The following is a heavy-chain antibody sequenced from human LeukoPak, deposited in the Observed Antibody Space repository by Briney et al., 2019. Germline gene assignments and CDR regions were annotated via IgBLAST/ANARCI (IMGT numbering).Heavy chain of an antibody. CDR2: IYHSGSA. V-gene: IGHV4-38-2*02. J-gene: IGHJ5*02. Sequence: SETLSLTCAVSGYSISSGYQWAWIRPSPGKGVEWIGSIYHSGSAHYNPSLKSRVTISVERSKNQFSLKMSSVPAADTAVYYCARDPRWLTPDCTSTSCYENSFDPWGQGTLVTVSA. CDR3: ARDPRWLTPDCTSTSCYENSFDP. D-gene: IGHD2-2*01. CDR1: GYSISSGYQ.